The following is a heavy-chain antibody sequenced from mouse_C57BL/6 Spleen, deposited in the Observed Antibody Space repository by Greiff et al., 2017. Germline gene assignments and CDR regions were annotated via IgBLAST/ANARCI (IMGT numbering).Heavy chain of an antibody. D-gene: IGHD1-1*01. V-gene: IGHV14-4*01. CDR1: GFNIKDDY. Sequence: VQLQQSGAELVRPGASVKLSCTASGFNIKDDYMHWVKQRPEQGLEWIGWIDPENGDTEYASKFQGKATITADTSSNTAYLQLSSLTSEDTAVYYCTRGYYYGSSYDYFDYWGQGTTLTVSS. CDR3: TRGYYYGSSYDYFDY. J-gene: IGHJ2*01. CDR2: IDPENGDT.